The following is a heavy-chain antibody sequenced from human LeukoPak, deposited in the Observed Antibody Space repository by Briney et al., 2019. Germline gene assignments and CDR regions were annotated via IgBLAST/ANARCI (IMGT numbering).Heavy chain of an antibody. V-gene: IGHV1-8*01. CDR3: ARAGIAVAGPSFDY. CDR1: GYTFTSYD. J-gene: IGHJ4*02. D-gene: IGHD6-19*01. CDR2: MNPNSGNT. Sequence: GASVKVSCKASGYTFTSYDINWVRQATGQGLEWMGWMNPNSGNTGYAQKFQGRVTMTRDTSTSTVYMELSSLRSEDTAVYYCARAGIAVAGPSFDYWGQGTLVTVSS.